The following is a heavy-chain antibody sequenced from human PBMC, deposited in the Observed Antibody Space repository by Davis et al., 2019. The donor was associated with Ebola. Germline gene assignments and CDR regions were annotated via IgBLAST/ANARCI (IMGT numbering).Heavy chain of an antibody. Sequence: GESLKISCAASGFTFSSYSMNWVRQAPGKGLEWVSYISSSSSTIYYADSVKGRFIISRDNAKNSLYLQMNSLRAEDTAVYYCARPHYSGSVGQFDYWGQGTLVTVSS. J-gene: IGHJ4*02. V-gene: IGHV3-48*01. D-gene: IGHD1-26*01. CDR2: ISSSSSTI. CDR3: ARPHYSGSVGQFDY. CDR1: GFTFSSYS.